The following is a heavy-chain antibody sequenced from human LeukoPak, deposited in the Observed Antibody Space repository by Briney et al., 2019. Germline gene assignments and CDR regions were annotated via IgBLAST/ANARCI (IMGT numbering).Heavy chain of an antibody. Sequence: SVKVSCKASGGTFSSYAISWVRQAPGQGLEWMGGIIPIFGTANYAQKFQGRVTITADESTSTAYMELSSLRSEDTAVYYCARLDPLYDILTGYYQDYWGQGTLVTVSS. J-gene: IGHJ4*02. D-gene: IGHD3-9*01. CDR1: GGTFSSYA. V-gene: IGHV1-69*13. CDR2: IIPIFGTA. CDR3: ARLDPLYDILTGYYQDY.